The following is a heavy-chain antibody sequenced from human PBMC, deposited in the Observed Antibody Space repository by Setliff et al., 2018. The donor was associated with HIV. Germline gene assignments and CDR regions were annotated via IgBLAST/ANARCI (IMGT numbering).Heavy chain of an antibody. D-gene: IGHD3-22*01. CDR1: GYTFTAYV. V-gene: IGHV1-3*01. J-gene: IGHJ5*02. Sequence: ASVKVSCKASGYTFTAYVMHWVRQAPGQRLEWMGWINAGNGNTGYAQKFQGRVTITRNTSISTAYMELSSLRSEDTAVYYCARGGQWLLRETGFDPWGQGTLVTVSS. CDR2: INAGNGNT. CDR3: ARGGQWLLRETGFDP.